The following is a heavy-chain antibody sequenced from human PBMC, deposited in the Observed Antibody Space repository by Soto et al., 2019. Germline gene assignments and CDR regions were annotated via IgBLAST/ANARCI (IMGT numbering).Heavy chain of an antibody. V-gene: IGHV4-34*01. Sequence: SETLSLTCAVYGGSFSGYYWSWIRQPPGKGLEWTGEINHSGSTNYNPSLKSRVTISVDTSKNQFSLKLSSVTAADTAVYYCARGRGYSYGKKRYGMDVWGQGTTVTVSS. CDR2: INHSGST. CDR3: ARGRGYSYGKKRYGMDV. CDR1: GGSFSGYY. J-gene: IGHJ6*02. D-gene: IGHD5-18*01.